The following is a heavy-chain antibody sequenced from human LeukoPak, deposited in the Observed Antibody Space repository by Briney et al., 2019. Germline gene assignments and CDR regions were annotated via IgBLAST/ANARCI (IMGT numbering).Heavy chain of an antibody. CDR3: ARGQWSYYFYY. Sequence: SETLSLTCAVYGGSFSGYYWSWIRQPPGKGLEWIGEINHSGSTNYNPSLKSRVTISVDTSKNQFSLKLSSVTGADTAVYYCARGQWSYYFYYWGQGTLVTVSS. D-gene: IGHD1-26*01. J-gene: IGHJ4*02. V-gene: IGHV4-34*01. CDR1: GGSFSGYY. CDR2: INHSGST.